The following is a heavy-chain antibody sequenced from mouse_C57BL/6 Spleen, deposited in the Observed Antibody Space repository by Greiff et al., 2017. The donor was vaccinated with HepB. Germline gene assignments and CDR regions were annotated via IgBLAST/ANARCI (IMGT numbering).Heavy chain of an antibody. CDR2: INYDGSST. CDR1: GFTFSDYY. V-gene: IGHV5-16*01. CDR3: ARVYGKDWYFDV. J-gene: IGHJ1*03. Sequence: EVKVVESEGGLVQPGSSMKLSCTASGFTFSDYYMAWVRQVPEKGLEWVANINYDGSSTYYLDSLKSRFIISRDNAKNILYLQMSSLKSEDTATYYCARVYGKDWYFDVWGTGTTVTVSS. D-gene: IGHD2-1*01.